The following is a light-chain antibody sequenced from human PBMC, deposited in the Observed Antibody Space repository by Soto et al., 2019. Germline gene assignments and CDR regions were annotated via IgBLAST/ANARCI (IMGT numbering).Light chain of an antibody. V-gene: IGKV1-5*03. Sequence: DIQLTQSPSTLSASVGDRVTITCRASQTISTWLAWYQQKEGKAPKVLIYKASSLQIGVPSRFSGSGYGTEFNLTISSLQPDDSATYYCQQYNSYSPTFGQGTKVDIK. CDR2: KAS. CDR1: QTISTW. J-gene: IGKJ1*01. CDR3: QQYNSYSPT.